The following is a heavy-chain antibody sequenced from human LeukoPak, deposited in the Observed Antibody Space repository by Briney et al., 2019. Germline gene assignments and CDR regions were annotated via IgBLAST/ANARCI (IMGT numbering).Heavy chain of an antibody. D-gene: IGHD6-13*01. V-gene: IGHV4-39*01. CDR2: IYYSGST. J-gene: IGHJ5*02. CDR3: ARHVAAAGGVNWLDP. CDR1: GGSISSSSYY. Sequence: SETLSLTCTVSGGSISSSSYYWGWIRQPPGKGLEWIGSIYYSGSTYYNPSLKSRVTISVDTSKNQFSLKLSSVIAADTAVYYCARHVAAAGGVNWLDPWGQGTLVTVSS.